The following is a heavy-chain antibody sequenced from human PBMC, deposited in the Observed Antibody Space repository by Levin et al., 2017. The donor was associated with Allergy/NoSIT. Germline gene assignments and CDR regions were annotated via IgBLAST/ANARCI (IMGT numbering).Heavy chain of an antibody. CDR2: ISASGSYT. CDR3: ARDRYYYGSGSYVDY. Sequence: SCAASGFSFSEYYMSWIRQAPGKGLEWISYISASGSYTDYADSVKGRFIISRDNAKNSLYLQMNSLRAEDTAVYFCARDRYYYGSGSYVDYWGQGTLVTVPP. J-gene: IGHJ4*02. CDR1: GFSFSEYY. D-gene: IGHD3-10*01. V-gene: IGHV3-11*05.